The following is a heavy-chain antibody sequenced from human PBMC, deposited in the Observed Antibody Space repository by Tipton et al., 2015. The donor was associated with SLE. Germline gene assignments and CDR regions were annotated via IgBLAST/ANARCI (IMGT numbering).Heavy chain of an antibody. CDR3: ARVLYYYDSSGYGYFDY. CDR2: IKQDGSEK. Sequence: SLRLSCAASGFTFSSYGMHWVRQAPGKGLEWVANIKQDGSEKYYVDSVKGRFTISRDNAKNSLYLQMNSLRAEDTALYYCARVLYYYDSSGYGYFDYWGQGTLVTVSS. CDR1: GFTFSSYG. V-gene: IGHV3-7*05. J-gene: IGHJ4*02. D-gene: IGHD3-22*01.